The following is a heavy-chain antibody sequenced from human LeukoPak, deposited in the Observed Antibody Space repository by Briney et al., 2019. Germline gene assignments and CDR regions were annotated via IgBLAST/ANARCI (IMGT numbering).Heavy chain of an antibody. V-gene: IGHV3-48*03. CDR1: GFTFSSFE. Sequence: GGSLRLSCAASGFTFSSFEMNWVRQAPGKGLKWVSYISRSGSTIYYADSVKGRFPISRDNAKNSLYLQMNSLRVEDTAVYYCARGRPGAFGIWGQGTMVTVSS. J-gene: IGHJ3*02. CDR3: ARGRPGAFGI. CDR2: ISRSGSTI.